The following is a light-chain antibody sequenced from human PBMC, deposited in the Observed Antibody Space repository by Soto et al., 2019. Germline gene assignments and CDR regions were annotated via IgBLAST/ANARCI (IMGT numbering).Light chain of an antibody. CDR2: GAS. J-gene: IGKJ4*02. CDR1: QSVGST. V-gene: IGKV3-15*01. Sequence: EILMTQSPATLSVSPGERVILSCRASQSVGSTLAWYQQKPGQAPRLLIRGASTRATGVPARFSGSGSGTEFTLTISSLLSEDFAVYYCQQYSTSLTFGGGTTLELK. CDR3: QQYSTSLT.